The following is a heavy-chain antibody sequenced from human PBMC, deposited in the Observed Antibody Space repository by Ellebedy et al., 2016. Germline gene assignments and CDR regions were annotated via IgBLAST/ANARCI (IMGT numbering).Heavy chain of an antibody. CDR2: IYHSGST. CDR3: ARDKVTLRVGATNGVNYYYYYYMDV. J-gene: IGHJ6*03. V-gene: IGHV4-30-2*01. D-gene: IGHD1-26*01. CDR1: GGSISSGGYS. Sequence: SETLSLTXAVSGGSISSGGYSWSWIRQPPGKGLEWIGYIYHSGSTYYNPSLKSRVTISVDRSKNQFSLKLSSVTAADTAVYYCARDKVTLRVGATNGVNYYYYYYMDVWGKGTTVTVSS.